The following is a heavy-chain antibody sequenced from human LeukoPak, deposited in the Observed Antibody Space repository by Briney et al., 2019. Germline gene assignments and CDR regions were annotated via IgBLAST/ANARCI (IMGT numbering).Heavy chain of an antibody. CDR3: GRDLSGWYGPDY. CDR2: INWNGGNT. CDR1: GFTFDDYG. D-gene: IGHD6-19*01. V-gene: IGHV3-20*04. Sequence: PGGSLRLSCAASGFTFDDYGMSWVRQAPGKGLEWVSGINWNGGNTGYSDSVKGRFTISRDNAKNSLYLQMGSLRAEDTALYYCGRDLSGWYGPDYWGQGTLVTVSS. J-gene: IGHJ4*02.